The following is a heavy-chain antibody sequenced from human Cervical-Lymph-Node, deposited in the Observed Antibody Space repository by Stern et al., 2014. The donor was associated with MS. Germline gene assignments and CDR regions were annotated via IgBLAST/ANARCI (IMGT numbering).Heavy chain of an antibody. CDR1: GYTLSKVS. CDR2: SDSGDGGE. CDR3: ATDRNDTGLEAFDL. D-gene: IGHD3-22*01. Sequence: QVQLVQSGAEVKKPGASVKVSCKVSGYTLSKVSMHWVRQAPGKGLEWMGTSDSGDGGEIYAQTFEARVSMTEDTSTDTAYMELSSLTSDDTAVYYCATDRNDTGLEAFDLWGQGTMVTVSS. J-gene: IGHJ3*01. V-gene: IGHV1-24*01.